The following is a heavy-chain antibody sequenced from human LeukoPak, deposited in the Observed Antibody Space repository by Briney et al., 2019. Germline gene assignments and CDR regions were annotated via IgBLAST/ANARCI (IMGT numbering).Heavy chain of an antibody. Sequence: PGRSLRLSCGASGFTFSSYSMNWVRQAPGKGLEWVSSISSSSSYIYYADSVKGRFTISRDNAKNSLYLQMNSLRAEDTAVYYCARADWDTAMIDYWGQGTLDTVSS. V-gene: IGHV3-21*01. CDR2: ISSSSSYI. CDR1: GFTFSSYS. D-gene: IGHD5-18*01. J-gene: IGHJ4*02. CDR3: ARADWDTAMIDY.